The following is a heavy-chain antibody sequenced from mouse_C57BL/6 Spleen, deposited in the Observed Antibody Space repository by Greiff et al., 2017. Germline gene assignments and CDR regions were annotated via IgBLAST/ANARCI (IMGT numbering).Heavy chain of an antibody. Sequence: EVMLVESGGGLVKPGGSLKLSCAASGFTFSSYAMSWVRQTPEKRLEWVATISDGGSYTYYPDNVKGRFTISRDNAKNNLYLQMSHLKSEDTAMYYCARDSYDGYYGDYWGQGTTLTVSS. CDR2: ISDGGSYT. J-gene: IGHJ2*01. CDR1: GFTFSSYA. V-gene: IGHV5-4*01. CDR3: ARDSYDGYYGDY. D-gene: IGHD2-3*01.